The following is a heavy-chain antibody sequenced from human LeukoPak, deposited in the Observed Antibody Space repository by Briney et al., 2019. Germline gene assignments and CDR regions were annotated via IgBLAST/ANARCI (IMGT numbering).Heavy chain of an antibody. V-gene: IGHV3-48*03. CDR2: IISSGSTI. D-gene: IGHD3-22*01. CDR3: ARIDRDFYYMDV. CDR1: TLNVRNYW. J-gene: IGHJ6*03. Sequence: GGSLRLSCAAPTLNVRNYWMHWVRQAPGKGPEWVSYIISSGSTIYYADSVQGRFTTSRDNAKNLLFLQMNSLRPEDTGVYYCARIDRDFYYMDVWGKGTTVTVSS.